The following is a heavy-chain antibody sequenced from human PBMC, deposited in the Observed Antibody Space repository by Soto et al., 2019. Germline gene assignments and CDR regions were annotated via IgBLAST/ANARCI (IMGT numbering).Heavy chain of an antibody. CDR1: GGSISSSSYY. J-gene: IGHJ6*03. CDR3: ARYRERFYYYMDV. D-gene: IGHD3-10*01. V-gene: IGHV4-39*07. Sequence: PSETLSLTCTVSGGSISSSSYYWGWIRQPPGKGLEWIGSIYYSGSTYYNPSLKSRVTISVDTSKNQFSLKLSSVTAADTAVYYCARYRERFYYYMDVWGKGTTVTVSS. CDR2: IYYSGST.